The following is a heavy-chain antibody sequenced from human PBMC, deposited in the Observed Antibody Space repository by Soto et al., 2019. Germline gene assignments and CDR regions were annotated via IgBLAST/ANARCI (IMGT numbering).Heavy chain of an antibody. CDR1: GASISSSNW. D-gene: IGHD3-10*01. V-gene: IGHV4-4*02. CDR3: ATSRGSGRLDN. J-gene: IGHJ4*02. Sequence: QVQLQESGPGLVKPSGTLSLTCAVSGASISSSNWWTWVRQPPGKGLEWIGEIYHSGSTNYKPSLMGRVTISLDKSKNHFSLRLSSVTAADTAVYYCATSRGSGRLDNWGQGTLVTVSS. CDR2: IYHSGST.